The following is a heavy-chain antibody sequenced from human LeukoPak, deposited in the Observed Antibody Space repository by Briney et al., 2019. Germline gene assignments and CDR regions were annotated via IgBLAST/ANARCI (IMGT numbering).Heavy chain of an antibody. V-gene: IGHV4-59*08. CDR1: GGSISNYY. J-gene: IGHJ4*02. CDR3: ARHVRSGYNLLDY. Sequence: SETLSLTCTVSGGSISNYYWSWIRQPPGKGLEWIGYIHFSGSSNQNPSLKSRVTMSVGTSKNQFSLKLSSVTAADTAVYYCARHVRSGYNLLDYWGQGTLVTVSS. CDR2: IHFSGSS. D-gene: IGHD5-24*01.